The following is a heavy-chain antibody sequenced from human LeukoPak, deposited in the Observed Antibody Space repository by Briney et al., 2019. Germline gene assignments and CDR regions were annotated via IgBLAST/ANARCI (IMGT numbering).Heavy chain of an antibody. CDR3: ASQKGRIAVAVDY. D-gene: IGHD6-19*01. Sequence: GGSLRLSCAASGFTFSSYEMNWVRQAQGKGLEWVSYISSSGSTTYYAASVKGRFTISRDNAKNSLYLQMNSLRVEDTAVYYCASQKGRIAVAVDYWGQGTLVTVSS. CDR2: ISSSGSTT. J-gene: IGHJ4*02. V-gene: IGHV3-48*03. CDR1: GFTFSSYE.